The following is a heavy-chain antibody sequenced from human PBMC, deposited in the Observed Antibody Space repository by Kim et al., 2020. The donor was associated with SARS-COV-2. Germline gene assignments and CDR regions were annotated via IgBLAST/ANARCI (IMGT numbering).Heavy chain of an antibody. V-gene: IGHV3-7*04. J-gene: IGHJ4*02. Sequence: KFSGGSVEGRFTISRDNAKNSVYLQMSGLRDDDTATYFCARAGGVGTVDYWGQGILVTVSS. CDR3: ARAGGVGTVDY. CDR2: K. D-gene: IGHD1-7*01.